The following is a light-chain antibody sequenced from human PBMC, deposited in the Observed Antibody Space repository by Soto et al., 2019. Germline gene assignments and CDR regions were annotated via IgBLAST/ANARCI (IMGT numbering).Light chain of an antibody. Sequence: QSVLTQPPSVSGAPGQRVTISCTGSTSNIGAGYDVHWYQQVPGTTPKLLIYANNNRPSGVPVRFSGSKSGTSASLVITGLQAEDEADYYCQSYDNSLSGWLFGGGTKLTVL. V-gene: IGLV1-40*01. CDR2: ANN. CDR1: TSNIGAGYD. J-gene: IGLJ2*01. CDR3: QSYDNSLSGWL.